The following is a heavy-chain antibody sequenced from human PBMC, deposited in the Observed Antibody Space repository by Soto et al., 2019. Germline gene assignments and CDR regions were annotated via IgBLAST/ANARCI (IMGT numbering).Heavy chain of an antibody. CDR3: ARALAAGGSNWFDP. CDR1: GYTFTNYD. D-gene: IGHD6-13*01. CDR2: MNPNSGNT. J-gene: IGHJ5*02. Sequence: ASVKVSCKTSGYTFTNYDINWVRLATGQGLEWMGWMNPNSGNTGYAQKFQGRVTMTRNTSINTAYMELSGLRSEDTAMYYCARALAAGGSNWFDPWGQGTLVTVSS. V-gene: IGHV1-8*01.